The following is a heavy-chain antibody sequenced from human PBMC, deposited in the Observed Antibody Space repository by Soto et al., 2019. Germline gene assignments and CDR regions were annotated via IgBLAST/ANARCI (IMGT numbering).Heavy chain of an antibody. V-gene: IGHV3-49*03. J-gene: IGHJ5*02. CDR1: GFTFGDYA. D-gene: IGHD3-9*01. Sequence: GGSLRLSCTASGFTFGDYAMSWFRQAPGKGLEWVGFIRSKAYGGTTEYAASVKGRFTISRDDSKSIAYLQMNSLKTEDTAVYYCTRGPSALDVYFDWLLYEGWFDPWGQGTLVTVSS. CDR3: TRGPSALDVYFDWLLYEGWFDP. CDR2: IRSKAYGGTT.